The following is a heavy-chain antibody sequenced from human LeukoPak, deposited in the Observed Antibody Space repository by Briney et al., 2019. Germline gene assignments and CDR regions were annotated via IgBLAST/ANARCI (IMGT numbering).Heavy chain of an antibody. CDR1: GYSLSSGYY. J-gene: IGHJ4*02. V-gene: IGHV4-38-2*02. CDR2: VDHSGGT. D-gene: IGHD3-10*01. CDR3: AGSTFFRGVITFDY. Sequence: SETLSLTCTVSGYSLSSGYYWGWIRQPPGKGLEWIGSVDHSGGTYYNPSLRSRVSISVDTSKNQFSLKLSSVTAADTAVYSCAGSTFFRGVITFDYWGQGTLVTVSS.